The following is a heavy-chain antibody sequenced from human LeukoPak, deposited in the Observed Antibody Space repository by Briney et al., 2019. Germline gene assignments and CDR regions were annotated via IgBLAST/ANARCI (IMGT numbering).Heavy chain of an antibody. J-gene: IGHJ6*03. CDR2: ISGSGGST. D-gene: IGHD3-3*01. Sequence: GGSLRLSCAASGFTFPNYVMIWVREAPGKGLEWGSAISGSGGSTYYADSVKGRFTISRDNSKNTLYLQMNSLRAEDTAVYYCAKDFWANYYMDVWGKGTTVTVSS. CDR1: GFTFPNYV. V-gene: IGHV3-23*01. CDR3: AKDFWANYYMDV.